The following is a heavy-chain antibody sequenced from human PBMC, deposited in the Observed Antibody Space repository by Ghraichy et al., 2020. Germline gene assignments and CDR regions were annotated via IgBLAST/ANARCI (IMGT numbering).Heavy chain of an antibody. CDR3: ARGSIVGGTVKYASDI. CDR2: INPNSGGT. V-gene: IGHV1-2*02. CDR1: GYTFRDYY. Sequence: ASVKVSCKSSGYTFRDYYLQWVRQAPGQGLETMGWINPNSGGTNYAQKFLGRVTMTSDTSITTAYMELSRVTSDDTAVYYCARGSIVGGTVKYASDIWGQGTLVTVSS. D-gene: IGHD3-3*02. J-gene: IGHJ3*02.